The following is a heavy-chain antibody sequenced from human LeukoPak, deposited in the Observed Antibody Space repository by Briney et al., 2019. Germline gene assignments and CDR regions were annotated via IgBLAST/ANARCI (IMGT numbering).Heavy chain of an antibody. Sequence: GGSLRLSCAASGFTFSSYAMSWVRQAPGKGLEWVSAISGSGGSTYYADSVKGRFTISRDNAKNSLYLQMNSLRAEDTAVYYCARDISDAFDIWGQGTMVTVSS. D-gene: IGHD3-9*01. J-gene: IGHJ3*02. CDR2: ISGSGGST. CDR3: ARDISDAFDI. CDR1: GFTFSSYA. V-gene: IGHV3-23*01.